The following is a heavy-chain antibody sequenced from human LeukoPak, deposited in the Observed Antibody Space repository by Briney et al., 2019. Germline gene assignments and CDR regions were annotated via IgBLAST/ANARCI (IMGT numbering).Heavy chain of an antibody. J-gene: IGHJ4*02. V-gene: IGHV3-48*01. CDR2: ISSSRSTI. D-gene: IGHD2-2*01. CDR1: GFTFSSYN. Sequence: GGSLRLSCVASGFTFSSYNMNWVRQAPGKGLEWVSYISSSRSTIYYADSVKGRFTISRDNAKNSLYLQMNSLRAEDTAVYHCARVISSTSRVVDYWGQGTLVTVSS. CDR3: ARVISSTSRVVDY.